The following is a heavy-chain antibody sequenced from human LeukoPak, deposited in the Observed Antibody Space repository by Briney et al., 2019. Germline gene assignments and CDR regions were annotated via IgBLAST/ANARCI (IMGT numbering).Heavy chain of an antibody. D-gene: IGHD3-22*01. CDR3: ARGDSSGYYPLEY. CDR2: IWYDGSNK. CDR1: GFTFSSYG. V-gene: IGHV3-33*01. Sequence: GGFLRLSCAASGFTFSSYGMHWVRQAPGKGLEWVAVIWYDGSNKYYADSVKGRFTISRDNSKNTLYLQMNSLRAEDTAVYYCARGDSSGYYPLEYWGQGTLVTVSS. J-gene: IGHJ4*02.